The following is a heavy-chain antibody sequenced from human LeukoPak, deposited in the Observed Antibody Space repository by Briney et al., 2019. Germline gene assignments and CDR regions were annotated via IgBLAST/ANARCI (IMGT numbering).Heavy chain of an antibody. J-gene: IGHJ4*02. CDR1: GGSISSYY. CDR2: IYYCGST. CDR3: ATQVTMLAYVDY. D-gene: IGHD3-22*01. V-gene: IGHV4-59*08. Sequence: SETLSLTCTVSGGSISSYYWSWIRQSPGKELEWIGDIYYCGSTNYNPSPKSRVTISVDTSKNQFSLTLSSVTAAYTAVYYCATQVTMLAYVDYWGQGTLVTVSS.